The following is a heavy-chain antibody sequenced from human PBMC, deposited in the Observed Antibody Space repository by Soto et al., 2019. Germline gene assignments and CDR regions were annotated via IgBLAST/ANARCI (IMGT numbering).Heavy chain of an antibody. Sequence: ASVKVSCKASGYTFTSYAMHWVRQAPGQRLEWMGWINAGNGNTKYSQKFQGRVTITRDTSASTAYMELSSLRSEDTAVYYCARGGYCSGGSCYNNWFDPWGQGTLVTVSS. CDR2: INAGNGNT. J-gene: IGHJ5*02. CDR3: ARGGYCSGGSCYNNWFDP. CDR1: GYTFTSYA. D-gene: IGHD2-15*01. V-gene: IGHV1-3*01.